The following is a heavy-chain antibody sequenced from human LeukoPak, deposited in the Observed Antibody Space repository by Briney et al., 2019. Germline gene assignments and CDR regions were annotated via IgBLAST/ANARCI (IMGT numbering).Heavy chain of an antibody. CDR2: INAGNGNT. CDR3: ARGQRPFDY. J-gene: IGHJ4*02. CDR1: GGTFSSYA. V-gene: IGHV1-3*01. Sequence: ASVKVSCKASGGTFSSYAISWVRQAPGQGLEWMGWINAGNGNTKYSQKFQGRVTITRDTSASTAYMELSSLRSEDTAVYYCARGQRPFDYWGQGTLVTVSS.